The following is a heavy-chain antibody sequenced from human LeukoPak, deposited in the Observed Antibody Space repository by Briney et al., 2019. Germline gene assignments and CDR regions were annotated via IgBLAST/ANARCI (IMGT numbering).Heavy chain of an antibody. D-gene: IGHD2-2*01. CDR3: ARGSWTVPAATGY. Sequence: RGSLRVSCAASGFTFTTDWMTWVRQVPGQGLEGVADIKPDGTEKYYLDSVKGRFTISRDNTKNSLYLQINSLRAEDTAVYYCARGSWTVPAATGYWGQGTLVTVSS. CDR1: GFTFTTDW. CDR2: IKPDGTEK. J-gene: IGHJ4*02. V-gene: IGHV3-7*04.